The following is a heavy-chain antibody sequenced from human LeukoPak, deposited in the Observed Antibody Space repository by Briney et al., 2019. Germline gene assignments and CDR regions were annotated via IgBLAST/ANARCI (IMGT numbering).Heavy chain of an antibody. Sequence: ASVKVSYKASGYTFTDYYMLGVRHAPGKGLEWMGYSNPNNGGPNYAQKVPDRITMTSDTSVSTAYMVLRRLRSDDSAVYKCARVYGSGSYAYQYWGQGTLVTVSS. D-gene: IGHD3-10*01. J-gene: IGHJ1*01. CDR1: GYTFTDYY. CDR2: SNPNNGGP. CDR3: ARVYGSGSYAYQY. V-gene: IGHV1-2*02.